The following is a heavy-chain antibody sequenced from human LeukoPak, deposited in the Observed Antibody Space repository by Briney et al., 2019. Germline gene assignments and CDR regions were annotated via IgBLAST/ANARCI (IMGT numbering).Heavy chain of an antibody. D-gene: IGHD1-26*01. Sequence: SETLSLTCTVSGGSISSYYWSWIRQPPGKGLEWIGYIYYSGSTNYNPSLKSRATISVDTSKNQFSLKLSSVTAADTAVYSCARRGANSGSYSHFDLWGRGTLVTVSA. V-gene: IGHV4-59*01. J-gene: IGHJ2*01. CDR2: IYYSGST. CDR3: ARRGANSGSYSHFDL. CDR1: GGSISSYY.